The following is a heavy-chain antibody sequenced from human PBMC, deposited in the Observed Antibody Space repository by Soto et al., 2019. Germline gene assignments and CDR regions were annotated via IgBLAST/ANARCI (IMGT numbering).Heavy chain of an antibody. V-gene: IGHV1-69*12. Sequence: QVQLVQSGAEVKKPGSSVKVSCKASGGSLSNYGISWVRQAPGQGLKWMGAIIPVFGTPNNAQKFQDRVTITADESTTTVYMEVRSLTSEATAVYYCARGDASKIVVTTYYAMDVWGQGTTVTVSS. CDR3: ARGDASKIVVTTYYAMDV. J-gene: IGHJ6*02. CDR2: IIPVFGTP. D-gene: IGHD3-22*01. CDR1: GGSLSNYG.